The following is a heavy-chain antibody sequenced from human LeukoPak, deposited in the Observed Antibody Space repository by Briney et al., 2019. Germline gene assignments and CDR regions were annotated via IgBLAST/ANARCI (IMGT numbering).Heavy chain of an antibody. D-gene: IGHD1-26*01. CDR1: GYSFTTYW. Sequence: GEALKISWKGSGYSFTTYWIGWVRQMPGKGLEWMGIIYPGDSDTRYSPSFQGQVTISADKSISTAYLQWSSLKASDTAMYYCARPRQYSGSPYAFDIWGQGTMVTVSS. J-gene: IGHJ3*02. V-gene: IGHV5-51*01. CDR2: IYPGDSDT. CDR3: ARPRQYSGSPYAFDI.